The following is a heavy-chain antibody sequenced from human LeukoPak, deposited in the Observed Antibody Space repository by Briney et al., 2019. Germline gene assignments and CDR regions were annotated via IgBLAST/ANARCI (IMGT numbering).Heavy chain of an antibody. J-gene: IGHJ1*01. CDR3: ARDHPLPFQH. Sequence: ASVKVSCKASGYTFTNYGISWVRQAPGQGLEWMGWISAYNGNTNYAQKFQGRVTITADESTSTAYMELSSLRSEDTAVYYCARDHPLPFQHWGQGTLVTVSS. CDR1: GYTFTNYG. CDR2: ISAYNGNT. V-gene: IGHV1-18*01.